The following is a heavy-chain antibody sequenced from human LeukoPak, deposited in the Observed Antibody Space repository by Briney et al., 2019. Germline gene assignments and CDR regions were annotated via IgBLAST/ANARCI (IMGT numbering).Heavy chain of an antibody. CDR3: ARGGAARPDY. D-gene: IGHD6-6*01. V-gene: IGHV3-48*01. CDR1: GFTLSNYG. CDR2: ISSTSSAK. J-gene: IGHJ4*02. Sequence: GGSLRLSCAASGFTLSNYGMNWVRQAPGKRLEWVSYISSTSSAKEYADSVKGRLTISRDNAKRSLYLQMNSLRAEDTAVYYCARGGAARPDYWGRGTLVIVSS.